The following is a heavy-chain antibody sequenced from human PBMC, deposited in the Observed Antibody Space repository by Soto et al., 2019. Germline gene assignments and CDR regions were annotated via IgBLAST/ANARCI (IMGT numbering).Heavy chain of an antibody. V-gene: IGHV3-21*01. D-gene: IGHD1-26*01. Sequence: GGSLRLSCAASGFTFSNYVMSWVRQAPGKGLEWVSVISGDSADIYYADSVKGRFTISRDNAKNSLYLQMNNLRAEDTAVYYCARHLLIVGATPPYYFDYWGQGTQVTVSS. J-gene: IGHJ4*02. CDR2: ISGDSADI. CDR3: ARHLLIVGATPPYYFDY. CDR1: GFTFSNYV.